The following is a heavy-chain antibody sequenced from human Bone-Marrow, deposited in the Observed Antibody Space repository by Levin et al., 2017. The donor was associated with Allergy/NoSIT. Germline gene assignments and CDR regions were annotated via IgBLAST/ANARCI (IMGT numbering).Heavy chain of an antibody. V-gene: IGHV3-11*01. Sequence: GGSLRLSCTASGFSFSDFYMTWIRQAPGKGLEWVSYITHSFSTIYYADSVKGRFTVSRDNAKNSVYLQMTNLRAGDTAVYYCARGCSGGRCSSEGYFYGMDVWGQGTTVTVS. CDR1: GFSFSDFY. D-gene: IGHD2-15*01. CDR3: ARGCSGGRCSSEGYFYGMDV. CDR2: ITHSFSTI. J-gene: IGHJ6*02.